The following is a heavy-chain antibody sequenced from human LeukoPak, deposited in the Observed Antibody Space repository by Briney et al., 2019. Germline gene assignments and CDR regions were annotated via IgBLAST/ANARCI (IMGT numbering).Heavy chain of an antibody. CDR3: ARGRWWSMDV. V-gene: IGHV3-11*03. Sequence: NPGGSLRLSCAASTFTFSANYMAWIRQAPGKGLEWILKISPTSHFTDYADSVRGRFTVSRDNAENSLHLQMNSVGADDTAVYYCARGRWWSMDVWGQGTTVTISS. D-gene: IGHD2-15*01. CDR1: TFTFSANY. CDR2: ISPTSHFT. J-gene: IGHJ6*02.